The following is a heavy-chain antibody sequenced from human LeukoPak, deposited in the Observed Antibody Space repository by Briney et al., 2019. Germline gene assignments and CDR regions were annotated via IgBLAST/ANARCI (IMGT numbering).Heavy chain of an antibody. CDR2: INPSGGGT. J-gene: IGHJ5*01. V-gene: IGHV1-46*01. CDR3: ARSRATIADCSGGSCYAFDS. Sequence: ASVKVSCKASGYTFTSYYMHWVRQAPGQGREWMGLINPSGGGTTYAQKFQGRVTMTRDTSTSTVYMELSSVRSEDTALYYCARSRATIADCSGGSCYAFDSWGQGTLVTVSS. CDR1: GYTFTSYY. D-gene: IGHD2-15*01.